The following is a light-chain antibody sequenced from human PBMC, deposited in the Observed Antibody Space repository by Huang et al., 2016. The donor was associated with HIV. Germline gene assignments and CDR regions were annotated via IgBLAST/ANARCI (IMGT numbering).Light chain of an antibody. CDR3: QQYGGSFGT. V-gene: IGKV3-20*01. Sequence: EIVLTQSPGTLSVSPGERATLSCRASQSVTSNFLAWYQQKPGQAPRLRIFGASSRASGIPDRFSGGGSGIDFTLTISRLEPEDFAVYYCQQYGGSFGTFGQGTRVEIK. CDR1: QSVTSNF. J-gene: IGKJ1*01. CDR2: GAS.